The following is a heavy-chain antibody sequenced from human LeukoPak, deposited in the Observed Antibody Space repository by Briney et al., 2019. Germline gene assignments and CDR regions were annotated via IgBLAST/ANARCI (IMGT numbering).Heavy chain of an antibody. CDR3: ARGGIPYYFDY. Sequence: SETLSLTCDVYGGSFSGYYWTWIRQPPGKGLEWLGEFTHLETTNYNPSLKSRVTMSADTSKNQFSLKLNSVTAADTAVYYCARGGIPYYFDYWGQGTLVTVSS. CDR1: GGSFSGYY. V-gene: IGHV4-34*01. CDR2: FTHLETT. J-gene: IGHJ4*02.